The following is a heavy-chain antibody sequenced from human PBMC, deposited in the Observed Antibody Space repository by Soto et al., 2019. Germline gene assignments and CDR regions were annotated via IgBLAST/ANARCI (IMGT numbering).Heavy chain of an antibody. J-gene: IGHJ6*02. CDR3: AREGVAPYYYYGMDV. V-gene: IGHV1-18*01. Sequence: QVQLVQSGVEVKKSGASVKVSCKASGYTFTTFGISWVRQAPGQGLEWMGWISTYNGDTNYAQKFQDRVTMTTDTSTNTVYMELRSLRSDDTAVYYCAREGVAPYYYYGMDVWGQGTTVTVYS. CDR2: ISTYNGDT. D-gene: IGHD2-15*01. CDR1: GYTFTTFG.